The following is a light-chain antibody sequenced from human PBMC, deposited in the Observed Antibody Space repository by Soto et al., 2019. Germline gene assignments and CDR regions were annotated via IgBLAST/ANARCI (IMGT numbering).Light chain of an antibody. J-gene: IGKJ5*01. CDR2: AAS. CDR1: HSIGKH. Sequence: DIQMTQSPSSLSASVGYRVTITCRSIHSIGKHLNLYQQKPGKAPKFLIYAASNLQSGVPSRFSGSGSGTDFTLTVNSLQPEDFATYYCQQGYTSAITFGQGTRLEIK. CDR3: QQGYTSAIT. V-gene: IGKV1-39*01.